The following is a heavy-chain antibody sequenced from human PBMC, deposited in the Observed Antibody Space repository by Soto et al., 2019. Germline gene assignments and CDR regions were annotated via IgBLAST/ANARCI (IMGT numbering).Heavy chain of an antibody. V-gene: IGHV4-31*03. CDR2: SFYTGST. D-gene: IGHD4-17*01. CDR3: AREGSGRGLRYNWFDS. CDR1: GGYISSGGYY. J-gene: IGHJ5*01. Sequence: SETLSLTCTVSGGYISSGGYYWGWIRQLPGKDLEWIAYSFYTGSTYYNPSLKSRVTISVDASRNQFSLRLTSVTAADTAVYYCAREGSGRGLRYNWFDSWGQGTLVTVSS.